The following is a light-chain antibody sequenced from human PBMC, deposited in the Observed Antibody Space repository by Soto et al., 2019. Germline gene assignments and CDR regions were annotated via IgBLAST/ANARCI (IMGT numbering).Light chain of an antibody. CDR2: DAS. J-gene: IGKJ3*01. V-gene: IGKV1-33*01. Sequence: DIQMTQSPSSLSASVGDRVTITCQASQDIRNYLNWYQQKPGKAPKLLIFDASNLQRGVPSRFSGSGFGTDFTFTINSLQPEDIATYYCQQYDNTPSFTFGPGTKVEIK. CDR1: QDIRNY. CDR3: QQYDNTPSFT.